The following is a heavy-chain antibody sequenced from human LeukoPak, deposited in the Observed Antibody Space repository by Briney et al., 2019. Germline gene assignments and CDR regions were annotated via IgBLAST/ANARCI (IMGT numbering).Heavy chain of an antibody. CDR1: GDSISSYY. J-gene: IGHJ4*02. CDR3: ARDEYYYGSGSYYTFDY. V-gene: IGHV4-4*07. D-gene: IGHD3-10*01. CDR2: IYTSGST. Sequence: SETLSLTCTVSGDSISSYYWSWIRQPAGKGLEWIGRIYTSGSTNYNPSLKSRVTMSVDTSKNQFSLKLSSVTAADTAVYYCARDEYYYGSGSYYTFDYWGQGTLVTVSS.